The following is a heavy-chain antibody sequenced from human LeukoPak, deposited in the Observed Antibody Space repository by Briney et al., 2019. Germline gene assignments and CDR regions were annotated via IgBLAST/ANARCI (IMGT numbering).Heavy chain of an antibody. CDR2: IDWDDDK. CDR3: ARNNYYDSRGGRDAFDF. Sequence: PRQTLTRTCTFSGFSLSSIGLCVNWLRQPPGKALEWLARIDWDDDKYYSTSLKTRLTISKDTSKNHVVLTMTNMDPVDTATYYCARNNYYDSRGGRDAFDFWGQGTMVTVSS. J-gene: IGHJ3*01. D-gene: IGHD3-22*01. V-gene: IGHV2-70*11. CDR1: GFSLSSIGLC.